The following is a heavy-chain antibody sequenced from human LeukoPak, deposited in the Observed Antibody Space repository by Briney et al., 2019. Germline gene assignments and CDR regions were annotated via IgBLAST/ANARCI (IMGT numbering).Heavy chain of an antibody. V-gene: IGHV4-34*01. CDR1: GGSFSGYY. J-gene: IGHJ6*02. CDR2: INDSGRT. Sequence: SETLSLTCAVYGGSFSGYYWSWIRQPPGKGLEWIGEINDSGRTNYDPSLKSRVTISVDKSKNQSSLKLSSVTAADTAVYYCARDSRSCSGGSCYDGDYYYYGMDVWGQGTTVTVSS. CDR3: ARDSRSCSGGSCYDGDYYYYGMDV. D-gene: IGHD2-15*01.